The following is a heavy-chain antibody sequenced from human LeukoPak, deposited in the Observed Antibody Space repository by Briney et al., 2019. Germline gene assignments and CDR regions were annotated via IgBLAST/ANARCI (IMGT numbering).Heavy chain of an antibody. V-gene: IGHV1-69*04. J-gene: IGHJ4*02. CDR1: GGTFSSYA. CDR2: IIPILGIA. CDR3: AIGEGYYDSSGYYYALFDY. D-gene: IGHD3-22*01. Sequence: SVKVSCKASGGTFSSYAISWVRQAPGQGPEWMGRIIPILGIANYAQKFQGRVTITADKSTSTAYMELSSLRSEDTAVYYCAIGEGYYDSSGYYYALFDYWGQGTLVTVSS.